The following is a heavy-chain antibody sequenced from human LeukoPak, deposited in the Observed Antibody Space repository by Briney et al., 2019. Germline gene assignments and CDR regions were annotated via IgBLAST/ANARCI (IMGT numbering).Heavy chain of an antibody. CDR1: GFTFSTSTMN. V-gene: IGHV4-59*05. CDR3: ATSDTVSTYNWFDP. D-gene: IGHD5/OR15-5a*01. J-gene: IGHJ5*02. CDR2: IRYSGST. Sequence: GSLRLSCAASGFTFSTSTMNWVRQAPGKGLEWIGSIRYSGSTYYNPSLKSRVTISVDTSKNQFSLNLSSLTAADTAVYYCATSDTVSTYNWFDPWGQGTLVTVS.